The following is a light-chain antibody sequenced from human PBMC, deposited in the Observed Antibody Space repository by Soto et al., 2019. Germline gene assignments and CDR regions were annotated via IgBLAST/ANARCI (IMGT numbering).Light chain of an antibody. CDR3: SSYTSSSTLV. V-gene: IGLV2-14*01. Sequence: VLTQPASVSGSPGQSITISCTGTSSDVGGHNSVAWYQHNPGKAPKLMIYDVSNRPSGVSSRFSGSKSGNTASLSISGLQAEDEADSYCSSYTSSSTLVFGTGTKVTVL. J-gene: IGLJ1*01. CDR2: DVS. CDR1: SSDVGGHNS.